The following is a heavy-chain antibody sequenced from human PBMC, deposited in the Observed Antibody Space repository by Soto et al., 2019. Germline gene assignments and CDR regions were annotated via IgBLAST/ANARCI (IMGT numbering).Heavy chain of an antibody. Sequence: GSLRLSCAGSGFTFSSYWMSWVRQAPGKGLEWVANINQDGSGKYYGDSVRGRFTLSRDNAENALFLQMNSLRVEDTAVYYCVSGWYNEVWEYYIDYWGQGTRVTVSS. CDR3: VSGWYNEVWEYYIDY. CDR1: GFTFSSYW. V-gene: IGHV3-7*01. J-gene: IGHJ4*02. CDR2: INQDGSGK. D-gene: IGHD6-19*01.